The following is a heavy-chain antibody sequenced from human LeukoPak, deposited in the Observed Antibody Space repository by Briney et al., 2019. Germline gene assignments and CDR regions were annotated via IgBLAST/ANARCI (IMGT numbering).Heavy chain of an antibody. D-gene: IGHD1-1*01. CDR2: IIPILGIA. Sequence: SVKVSCKASGGTFSSCTISWVRQAPGQGLEWMGRIIPILGIANYAQKFQGRVTITADRSTSTAYMELSSLRSEDTAVYYCARDQLGQPLAFDYWGQGTLVTVSS. CDR3: ARDQLGQPLAFDY. V-gene: IGHV1-69*04. CDR1: GGTFSSCT. J-gene: IGHJ4*02.